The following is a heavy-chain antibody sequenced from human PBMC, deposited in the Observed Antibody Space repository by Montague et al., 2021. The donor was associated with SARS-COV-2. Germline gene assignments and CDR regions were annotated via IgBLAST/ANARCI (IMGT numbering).Heavy chain of an antibody. Sequence: SETLSLTCTVSGGSITRNYYWGWIRQPPGKGLEWVCTIYYSGTTFINPSLESRVTISVDASKSQFSLNLTSVTAADTAVYYCARPLVRGVPKAFDIWGQGALVIVSS. J-gene: IGHJ3*02. D-gene: IGHD3-10*01. CDR2: IYYSGTT. CDR3: ARPLVRGVPKAFDI. CDR1: GGSITRNYY. V-gene: IGHV4-39*01.